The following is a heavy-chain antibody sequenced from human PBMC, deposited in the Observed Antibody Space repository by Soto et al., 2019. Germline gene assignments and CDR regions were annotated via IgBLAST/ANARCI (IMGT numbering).Heavy chain of an antibody. CDR3: AREGGESSDGLYYFDS. CDR2: IYYSGNT. D-gene: IGHD3-16*01. Sequence: SETLSLTCTVSGGSTSSDNYWSWIRQPPGKGLEWIGHIYYSGNTDYNPSLKSRLAISIDTSKNQFSLKLSSVTAADTAVYFCAREGGESSDGLYYFDSWGQGSLVTVPQ. CDR1: GGSTSSDNY. J-gene: IGHJ4*02. V-gene: IGHV4-30-4*01.